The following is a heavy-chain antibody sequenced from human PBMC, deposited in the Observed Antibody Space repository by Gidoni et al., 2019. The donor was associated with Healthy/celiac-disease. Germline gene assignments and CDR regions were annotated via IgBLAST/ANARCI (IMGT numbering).Heavy chain of an antibody. CDR1: GFTFSSYG. D-gene: IGHD6-19*01. CDR3: AKITRLGYYFDY. Sequence: QVQLVESGGGVVQPGRSLRLSCAASGFTFSSYGMHWVRQAPGKGLEWVAVISYDGSNKYYADSVKGRFTISRDNSKNTLYLQMNSLRAEDTAVYYCAKITRLGYYFDYWGQGTLVTVSS. V-gene: IGHV3-30*18. J-gene: IGHJ4*02. CDR2: ISYDGSNK.